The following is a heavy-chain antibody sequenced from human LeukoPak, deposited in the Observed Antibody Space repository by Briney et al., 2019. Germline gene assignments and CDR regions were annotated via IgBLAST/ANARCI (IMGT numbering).Heavy chain of an antibody. D-gene: IGHD3-22*01. CDR3: AKSRNYYDSSGLDY. V-gene: IGHV3-20*04. J-gene: IGHJ4*02. Sequence: PGGSLRLSCAASGFTFDDYGMSWVRQAPGKGLGWVSGINWNGGSTGYADSVKGRFTISRDNAKNSLYLQMNSLRAEDTALYYCAKSRNYYDSSGLDYWGQGTLVTVSS. CDR1: GFTFDDYG. CDR2: INWNGGST.